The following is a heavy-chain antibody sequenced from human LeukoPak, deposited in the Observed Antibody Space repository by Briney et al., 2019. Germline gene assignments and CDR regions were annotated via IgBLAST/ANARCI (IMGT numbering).Heavy chain of an antibody. D-gene: IGHD3-3*01. Sequence: GSSVKVSCKDSGGTFSSYAISWVRQAPGQGLEWMGRIIPILGIANYAQKFQGRVTITADKSTSTAYMELSSLRSEDTAVYYCAKTIFGVVIPQTGYYYGMDVWGQGTTVTVSS. V-gene: IGHV1-69*04. CDR2: IIPILGIA. CDR3: AKTIFGVVIPQTGYYYGMDV. CDR1: GGTFSSYA. J-gene: IGHJ6*02.